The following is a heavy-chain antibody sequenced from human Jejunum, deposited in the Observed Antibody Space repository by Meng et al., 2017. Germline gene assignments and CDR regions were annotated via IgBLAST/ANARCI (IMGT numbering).Heavy chain of an antibody. CDR1: GGAISDSNW. Sequence: QGQLQESGPGRVKPSGTRSLTCAVSGGAISDSNWWSWVRQPPGKGLEWIGEIYHTGSTNYNPSLKSRVTMSLDKSKNQFFLDLTSVTAADTAVYYCARDLLGPAIAASGYFDPWGQGTLVTVSS. CDR3: ARDLLGPAIAASGYFDP. J-gene: IGHJ5*02. D-gene: IGHD5-12*01. CDR2: IYHTGST. V-gene: IGHV4-4*02.